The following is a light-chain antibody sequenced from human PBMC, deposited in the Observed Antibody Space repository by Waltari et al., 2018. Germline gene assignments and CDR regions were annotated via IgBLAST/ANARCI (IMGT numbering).Light chain of an antibody. V-gene: IGKV1-5*03. CDR3: LQYNSYPWT. J-gene: IGKJ1*01. CDR2: NAS. CDR1: QSIVVW. Sequence: DIQVTKSPSTLSASVGDRDTITCRASQSIVVWLAWYQQKPWKAPRLLIYNASYLESGVPSRVSDSGSETEFTLTFSSLQADDFATYYCLQYNSYPWTFDQGTKVEIK.